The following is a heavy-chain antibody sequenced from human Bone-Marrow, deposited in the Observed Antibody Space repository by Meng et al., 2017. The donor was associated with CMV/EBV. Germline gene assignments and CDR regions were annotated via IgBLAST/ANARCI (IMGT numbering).Heavy chain of an antibody. CDR2: VQHTGST. J-gene: IGHJ5*02. CDR3: ARQLFPNWFDP. Sequence: SETLSLTCSVSGDSVTGGVFYWNWIRQHPGKGLEWIGCVQHTGSTYYNPSLRSRVVISIDTSRNLFSLQLTSVTAADTAIYFCARQLFPNWFDPWGQGTLVTVSS. CDR1: GDSVTGGVFY. V-gene: IGHV4-31*03.